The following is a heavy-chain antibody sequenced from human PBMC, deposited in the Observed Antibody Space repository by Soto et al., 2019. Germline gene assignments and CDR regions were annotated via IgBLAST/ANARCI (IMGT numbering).Heavy chain of an antibody. CDR3: AKHGPLGTIIVVITRFQD. CDR1: GFTFSSYA. V-gene: IGHV3-23*01. Sequence: GGSLRLSCAASGFTFSSYAMSWVRQAPGKGLEWVSAISESGVSTYYAYSVKGGFTISRDKSKNTVYLQMNSLRVEDTAVYYCAKHGPLGTIIVVITRFQDWGQGTLVTVSS. J-gene: IGHJ4*02. D-gene: IGHD3-22*01. CDR2: ISESGVST.